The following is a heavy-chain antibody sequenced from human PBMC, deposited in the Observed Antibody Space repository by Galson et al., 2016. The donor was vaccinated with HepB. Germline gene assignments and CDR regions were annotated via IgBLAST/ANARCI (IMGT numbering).Heavy chain of an antibody. V-gene: IGHV3-33*01. Sequence: SLRLSCAASGFTFSTNGMHWVRQAPGKGLEWVAIIWYDGSKKYYADSVKGRFTISRDSSKNTLYLQMNSLRAEDTAVYYCARDLGVYNFWSGYTHYGMDVWGQGTTVTVSS. CDR1: GFTFSTNG. CDR3: ARDLGVYNFWSGYTHYGMDV. D-gene: IGHD3-3*01. J-gene: IGHJ6*02. CDR2: IWYDGSKK.